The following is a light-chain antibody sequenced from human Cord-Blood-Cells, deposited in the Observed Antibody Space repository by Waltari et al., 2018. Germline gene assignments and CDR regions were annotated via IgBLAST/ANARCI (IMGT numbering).Light chain of an antibody. Sequence: QSALTQPASVSGSPGQSITISCTGTSSDVGSYNLVSWYQQHPGKAPKLMIYDGSTRPSGVSNRFAGSKSGNTASLTISGLQAEDEADYYCCSYAGSSTWVFGGGTKLTVL. CDR1: SSDVGSYNL. CDR2: DGS. J-gene: IGLJ3*02. V-gene: IGLV2-23*01. CDR3: CSYAGSSTWV.